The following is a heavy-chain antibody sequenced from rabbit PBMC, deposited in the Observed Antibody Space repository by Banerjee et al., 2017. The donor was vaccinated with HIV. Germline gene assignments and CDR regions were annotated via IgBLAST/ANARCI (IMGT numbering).Heavy chain of an antibody. D-gene: IGHD1-1*01. J-gene: IGHJ4*01. CDR3: ARAQNSGGFWIDL. CDR2: IYAGSSGSA. CDR1: GFDFSSNA. Sequence: LEESGGGLVKPEGSLTLTCKASGFDFSSNAICWVRQAPGKGLEWIGTIYAGSSGSAYYASWVNGRFTISKTSSTTVTLQMTSLTAADTATYFCARAQNSGGFWIDLWGPGTLVTVS. V-gene: IGHV1S45*01.